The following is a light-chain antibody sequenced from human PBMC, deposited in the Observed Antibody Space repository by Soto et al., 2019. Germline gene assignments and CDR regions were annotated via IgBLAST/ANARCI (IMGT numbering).Light chain of an antibody. CDR3: MLLTQFPWT. Sequence: DIVMTQTPLSSPVTLGQPASISCRSSQSLVHSDGNTYLTWLHQRPGPPPRLLVYKISNRFSGVPDSFSGIGAGTQFTLKISRVEAEDLLLYYFMLLTQFPWTFRQGTKVEIK. CDR1: QSLVHSDGNTY. V-gene: IGKV2-24*01. J-gene: IGKJ1*01. CDR2: KIS.